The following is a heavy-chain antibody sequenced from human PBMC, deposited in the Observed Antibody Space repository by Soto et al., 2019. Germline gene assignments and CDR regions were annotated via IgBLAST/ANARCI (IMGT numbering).Heavy chain of an antibody. V-gene: IGHV3-11*01. CDR3: AEGGYDLGH. CDR2: ISSTGTTA. D-gene: IGHD5-12*01. CDR1: GFTFSDFA. J-gene: IGHJ1*01. Sequence: QLQLVESGGGLVKPGGSLTLSCEVSGFTFSDFAMTWIRQAPGKGLEWVSYISSTGTTAYYAASVKGRFTISRDNAKKSQFLQMNSLKVEDTAVYYCAEGGYDLGHWGQGTLVTVSS.